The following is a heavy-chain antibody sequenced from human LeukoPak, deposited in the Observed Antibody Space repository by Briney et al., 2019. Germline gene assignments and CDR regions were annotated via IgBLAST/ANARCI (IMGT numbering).Heavy chain of an antibody. Sequence: GESLQISCQGSGYSFTSYWIGWVRQMPGKGLEWMGIIYPGDSDTRYSPPFQGQVTISADKSISTAYLQWSSLKASDTAMYYCARRGDGSTFYFDFWGQGTLVTVSS. CDR2: IYPGDSDT. J-gene: IGHJ4*02. CDR3: ARRGDGSTFYFDF. V-gene: IGHV5-51*01. CDR1: GYSFTSYW. D-gene: IGHD5-24*01.